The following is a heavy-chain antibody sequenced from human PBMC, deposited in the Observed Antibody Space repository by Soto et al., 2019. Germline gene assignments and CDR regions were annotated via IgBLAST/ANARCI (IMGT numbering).Heavy chain of an antibody. V-gene: IGHV4-30-4*01. Sequence: SETLSLTCTVSGGSISSGDYYWSWIRQPPGKGLEWIGYIYYSGSTYYNPSLKSRVTISVDTSKNQFSLKLSSVTAADTAVYYCARVYHYYDSSGYYFTFDYWGQGTLVTVSS. CDR3: ARVYHYYDSSGYYFTFDY. D-gene: IGHD3-22*01. CDR2: IYYSGST. CDR1: GGSISSGDYY. J-gene: IGHJ4*02.